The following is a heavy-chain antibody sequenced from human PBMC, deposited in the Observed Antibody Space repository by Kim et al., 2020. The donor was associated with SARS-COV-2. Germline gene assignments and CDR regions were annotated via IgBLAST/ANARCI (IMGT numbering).Heavy chain of an antibody. CDR2: INPSGGST. CDR1: GYTFTSYY. CDR3: AREEDIVVVTAILGY. D-gene: IGHD2-21*02. Sequence: ASVKVSCKASGYTFTSYYMHWVRQAPGQGLEWMGIINPSGGSTSYAQKFQGRVTMTRDTSTSTVYMELSSLRSEDTAVYYCAREEDIVVVTAILGYWGQGTLVTVSS. V-gene: IGHV1-46*01. J-gene: IGHJ4*02.